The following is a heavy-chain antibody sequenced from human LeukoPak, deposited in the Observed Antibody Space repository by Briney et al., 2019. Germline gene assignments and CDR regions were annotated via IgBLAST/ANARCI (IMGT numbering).Heavy chain of an antibody. CDR1: GGSISSYY. Sequence: SETLSLTCTVSGGSISSYYWSWIRQPAGKGLEWIGRIHTSGSTNYNPSLKSRVTISVDTSKNQFSLKLSSVTAADTAVYYCASSSGWYWFAFDIWGQGTMVTVSS. V-gene: IGHV4-4*07. CDR3: ASSSGWYWFAFDI. D-gene: IGHD6-19*01. CDR2: IHTSGST. J-gene: IGHJ3*02.